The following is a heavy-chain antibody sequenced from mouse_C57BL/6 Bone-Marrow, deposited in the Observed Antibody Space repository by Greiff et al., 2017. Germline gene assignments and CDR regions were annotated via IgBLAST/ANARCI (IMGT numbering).Heavy chain of an antibody. CDR3: TGDGLDGY. Sequence: VQLQQSVAELVRPGASVKLSCTASGFNIKDDYMHWVKQRPEQGLEWIGWIDPENGDTEYASKFQGKATITADTSSNTAYLQLSSLTSEDTAVYYCTGDGLDGYWGRGTTLTVSA. CDR2: IDPENGDT. V-gene: IGHV14-4*01. D-gene: IGHD2-3*01. CDR1: GFNIKDDY. J-gene: IGHJ2*01.